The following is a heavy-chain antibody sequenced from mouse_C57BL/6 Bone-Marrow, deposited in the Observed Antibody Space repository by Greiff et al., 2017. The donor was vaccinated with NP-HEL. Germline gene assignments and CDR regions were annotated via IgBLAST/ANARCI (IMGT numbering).Heavy chain of an antibody. CDR3: ARHDDSRAMDY. Sequence: EVQRVESGGGLVQPGGSLKLSCAASGFTFSDYYMYWVRQTPEKRLEWVAYISNGGGSTYYPDTVKGRFTISRDNAKNTLYLQMSRLKSEDTAMYYCARHDDSRAMDYWGQGTSVTVSS. CDR2: ISNGGGST. D-gene: IGHD2-4*01. J-gene: IGHJ4*01. V-gene: IGHV5-12*01. CDR1: GFTFSDYY.